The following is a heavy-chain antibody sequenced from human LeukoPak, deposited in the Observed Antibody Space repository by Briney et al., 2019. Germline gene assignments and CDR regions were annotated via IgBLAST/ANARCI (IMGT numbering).Heavy chain of an antibody. J-gene: IGHJ3*02. Sequence: GGSLRLSCAASGFTFSSYWMSWVRQAPGKGLEWVANIKQDGSEKYYVDSVKGRFTISRDNAKNSLYLQMNSLRAEDTAVYYCATAVATNAFDIWGQGTMVTVSS. CDR3: ATAVATNAFDI. V-gene: IGHV3-7*01. CDR2: IKQDGSEK. D-gene: IGHD5-12*01. CDR1: GFTFSSYW.